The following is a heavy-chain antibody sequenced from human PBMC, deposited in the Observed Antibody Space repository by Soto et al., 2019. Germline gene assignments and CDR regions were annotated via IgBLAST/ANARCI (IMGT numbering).Heavy chain of an antibody. D-gene: IGHD2-8*01. CDR3: ARYNSYAIDY. Sequence: SETLSLTCTVSGTSISSYYWSWIRQPPGKGLEWIANIHYSGTTNYNPSLASRVTLSVDTPKNQFSLKMTSVTAADRAMYFCARYNSYAIDYWGRGTLVTVSS. J-gene: IGHJ4*02. V-gene: IGHV4-59*01. CDR2: IHYSGTT. CDR1: GTSISSYY.